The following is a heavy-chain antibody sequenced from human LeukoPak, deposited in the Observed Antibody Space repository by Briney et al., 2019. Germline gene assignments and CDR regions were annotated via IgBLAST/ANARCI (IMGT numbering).Heavy chain of an antibody. CDR1: GYTFTGYY. CDR3: ERVHYDTHDRDGDDY. D-gene: IGHD3-9*01. Sequence: ASVKVSCKASGYTFTGYYMHWVRQAPGQGLDWMGRINPNSGGTNYAQKFQGRVTMSRDTYISTDYMELSRLRSDDTAVYYCERVHYDTHDRDGDDYWGQGTLVTVSS. J-gene: IGHJ4*02. V-gene: IGHV1-2*06. CDR2: INPNSGGT.